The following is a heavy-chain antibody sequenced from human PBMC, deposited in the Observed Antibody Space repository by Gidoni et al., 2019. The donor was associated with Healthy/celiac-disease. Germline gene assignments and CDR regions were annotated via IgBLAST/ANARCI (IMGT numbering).Heavy chain of an antibody. CDR1: GFPFSSYG. V-gene: IGHV3-33*01. J-gene: IGHJ6*02. CDR2: IWYDGSNK. D-gene: IGHD3-10*01. CDR3: ARDGVRGYYGMDV. Sequence: QVQLVESGGGVVQPGRSLSLSCAASGFPFSSYGMHWVRQAPGKGLEWVAVIWYDGSNKYYADSVKGRFTISRDNSKNTLYLQMNSLRAEDTAVYYCARDGVRGYYGMDVWGQGTTVTVSS.